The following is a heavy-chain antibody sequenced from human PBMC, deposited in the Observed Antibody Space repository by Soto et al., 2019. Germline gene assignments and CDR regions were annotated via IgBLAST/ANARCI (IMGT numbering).Heavy chain of an antibody. Sequence: QVQLQQWGAGLLKPSETLSLTCGVYGGSFSGYDWTWIRQPPGKGLEWIGEINQIGTINYNPSLKSRVTISVDMSKNQFSLKLSSVTAADTAVYFCAIYYGSGSYALGNWGQGALGLVSS. D-gene: IGHD3-10*01. J-gene: IGHJ4*02. CDR2: INQIGTI. CDR3: AIYYGSGSYALGN. CDR1: GGSFSGYD. V-gene: IGHV4-34*01.